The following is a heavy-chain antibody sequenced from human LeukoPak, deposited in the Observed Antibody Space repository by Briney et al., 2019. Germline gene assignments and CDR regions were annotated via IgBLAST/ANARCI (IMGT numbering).Heavy chain of an antibody. V-gene: IGHV3-30*03. Sequence: GGSLRLSCAASGFTFSSYGMHWVRQAPGKGLEWVAVTSYDGSNKYYADSVKGRFTISRDNSKNTLYLQMNSLRAEDTAVYYCATSLDSSGYTPLPHWGQGTLVTVSS. J-gene: IGHJ4*02. CDR1: GFTFSSYG. CDR2: TSYDGSNK. D-gene: IGHD3-22*01. CDR3: ATSLDSSGYTPLPH.